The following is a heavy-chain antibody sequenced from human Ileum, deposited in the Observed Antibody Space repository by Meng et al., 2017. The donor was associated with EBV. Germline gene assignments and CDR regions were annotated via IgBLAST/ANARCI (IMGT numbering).Heavy chain of an antibody. J-gene: IGHJ4*02. D-gene: IGHD3-9*01. CDR3: AREGGSFDILTGYDI. Sequence: QVPLEDAGPGPVKPSGTLSLTCAVSGGSVSSGNWWSWVRQSPGKGLEWIGEIYQSGSTNYNPSLESRVTISLDKSENQLSLRLTSVTAADTAVYYCAREGGSFDILTGYDIWGQGTLVTVSS. V-gene: IGHV4-4*02. CDR2: IYQSGST. CDR1: GGSVSSGNW.